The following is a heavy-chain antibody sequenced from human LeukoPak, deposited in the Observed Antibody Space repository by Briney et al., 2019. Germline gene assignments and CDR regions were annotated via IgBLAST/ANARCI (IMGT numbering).Heavy chain of an antibody. CDR1: GFTFSDYY. Sequence: SGGSLRLSCAASGFTFSDYYMSWIRQAPGKGLEWVSYISSSGSTIYYADSVKGRFTISRDNAKNSLYLQMNSLRAEDTAVYYCARFGGNYYYYYMDVWGKGTTVTVSS. D-gene: IGHD3-10*01. V-gene: IGHV3-11*04. CDR2: ISSSGSTI. CDR3: ARFGGNYYYYYMDV. J-gene: IGHJ6*03.